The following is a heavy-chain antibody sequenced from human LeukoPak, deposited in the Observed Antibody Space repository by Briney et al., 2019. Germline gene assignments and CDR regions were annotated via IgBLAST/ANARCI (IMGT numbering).Heavy chain of an antibody. J-gene: IGHJ4*02. CDR1: GFTFSTYG. CDR2: LWYDGTNK. V-gene: IGHV3-33*01. D-gene: IGHD3-10*01. Sequence: GGSLRLSCAASGFTFSTYGMHWVRQAPGKGPEWVAVLWYDGTNKYYADSVKGRFIISRDNSKNTLYLQMNSLRAEDTAVYYCARKTYYYDSGSYSKSYYFDYWGQGTLVTVSS. CDR3: ARKTYYYDSGSYSKSYYFDY.